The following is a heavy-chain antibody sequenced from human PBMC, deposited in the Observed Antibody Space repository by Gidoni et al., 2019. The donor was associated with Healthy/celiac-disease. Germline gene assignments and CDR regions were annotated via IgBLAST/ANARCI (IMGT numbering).Heavy chain of an antibody. CDR2: ISSSGSTI. Sequence: EVQLVESGGGLVQPGGSLRLSCAASGFTFSSYEMNWVRQAPGKGLEWVSYISSSGSTIYYADSVKGRFTISRDNANNSLYLQMNSLRAEDTAVYYCASVLRFLEWFSIGYYFDYWGQGTLVTVSS. D-gene: IGHD3-3*01. J-gene: IGHJ4*02. CDR3: ASVLRFLEWFSIGYYFDY. CDR1: GFTFSSYE. V-gene: IGHV3-48*03.